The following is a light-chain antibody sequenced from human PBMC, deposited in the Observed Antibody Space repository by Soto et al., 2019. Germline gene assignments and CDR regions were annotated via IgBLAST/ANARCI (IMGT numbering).Light chain of an antibody. CDR2: GAS. V-gene: IGKV3-20*01. J-gene: IGKJ5*01. CDR3: QQCGSSST. CDR1: QTFSNSF. Sequence: EIVLTQSPATLSSFPGGRATLSCRASQTFSNSFLSWFQQIPGQAPRLLIYGASMRATGIPDRFSGSGSGTDFTLTISRLEPEDFAVYYCQQCGSSSTFGQGTRLEIK.